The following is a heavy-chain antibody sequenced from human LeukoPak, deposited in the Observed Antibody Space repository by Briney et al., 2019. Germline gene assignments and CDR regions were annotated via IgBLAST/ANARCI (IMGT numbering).Heavy chain of an antibody. V-gene: IGHV3-23*01. D-gene: IGHD5/OR15-5a*01. Sequence: GGSLRLSCAASGFTFSSFGMSWVRQAPGKGLEWVSAISSTGGTAYYADSVKGRFTISRDNSKNTLYLQMNSLRAEDTAVYYCAREFSRVGFDPWGQGTLVTVSS. CDR1: GFTFSSFG. CDR3: AREFSRVGFDP. CDR2: ISSTGGTA. J-gene: IGHJ5*02.